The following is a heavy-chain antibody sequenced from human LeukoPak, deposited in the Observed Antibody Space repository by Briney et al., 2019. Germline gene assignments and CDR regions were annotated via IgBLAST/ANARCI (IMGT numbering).Heavy chain of an antibody. V-gene: IGHV3-9*01. Sequence: PGGSLRLSCAVLGFTFDDYGIHWVRQAPGKGVEWVSGIGWNGGAIGYADAVKGRFNISRENAKKSVYLEMNNVRADDTAFYYCARVKCTGGRCSSTGRFDYWGQGTLVTVSS. D-gene: IGHD2-15*01. CDR1: GFTFDDYG. J-gene: IGHJ4*02. CDR2: IGWNGGAI. CDR3: ARVKCTGGRCSSTGRFDY.